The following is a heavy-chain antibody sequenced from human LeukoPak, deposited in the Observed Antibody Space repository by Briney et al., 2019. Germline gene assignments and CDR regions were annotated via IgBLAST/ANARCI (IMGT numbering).Heavy chain of an antibody. Sequence: QPGRSLRLSCAASGFTFDDYAMHWVRQAPGKGLEWVSGISWNSGSIGYADSVKGRFTISRDNAKNSLYLQMNSLRAGDTALYYCAKDKAAAANYGMDVWGQGTTVTVSS. V-gene: IGHV3-9*01. D-gene: IGHD6-13*01. J-gene: IGHJ6*02. CDR2: ISWNSGSI. CDR3: AKDKAAAANYGMDV. CDR1: GFTFDDYA.